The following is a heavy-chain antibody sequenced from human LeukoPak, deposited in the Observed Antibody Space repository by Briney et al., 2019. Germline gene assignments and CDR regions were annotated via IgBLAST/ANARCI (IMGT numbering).Heavy chain of an antibody. CDR3: ARPMVRGVIIENWFDP. CDR1: GYTFTGHY. J-gene: IGHJ5*02. Sequence: GASVKVSCKASGYTFTGHYMHWVRQAPGQGLEWMGWINPNSGGTNYAQKFQGRVTMTRDTSISTAYMELSRLRSDDTAVYYCARPMVRGVIIENWFDPWGQGTLVTVSS. D-gene: IGHD3-10*01. V-gene: IGHV1-2*02. CDR2: INPNSGGT.